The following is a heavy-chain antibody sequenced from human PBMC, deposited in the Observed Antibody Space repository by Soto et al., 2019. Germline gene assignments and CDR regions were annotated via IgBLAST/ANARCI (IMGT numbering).Heavy chain of an antibody. J-gene: IGHJ6*02. D-gene: IGHD6-13*01. Sequence: SETLSLTCTVSGGSIISYYCIFIRQPPFKGLEWIVYIYYSGSTNYNPSLKSRVTISVDTSKNQFSLKLSSVTAADTAVYYCARAPYSSSWYRGEVYGMDVWGQGTTVTVSS. CDR1: GGSIISYY. V-gene: IGHV4-59*01. CDR3: ARAPYSSSWYRGEVYGMDV. CDR2: IYYSGST.